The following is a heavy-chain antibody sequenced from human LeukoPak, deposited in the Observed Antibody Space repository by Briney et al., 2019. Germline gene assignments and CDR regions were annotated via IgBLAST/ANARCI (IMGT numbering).Heavy chain of an antibody. CDR1: GGSISSYY. D-gene: IGHD6-19*01. CDR3: ARTPRGRQWLVREFDY. V-gene: IGHV4-59*01. J-gene: IGHJ4*02. CDR2: IYYSGST. Sequence: PSETLSLTCTVSGGSISSYYWSWIRQPPGKGLEWIGYIYYSGSTNYNPSLKSRVTISVDTSKNQFSLKLSSVTAADTAVYYCARTPRGRQWLVREFDYWGQGTLVTVSS.